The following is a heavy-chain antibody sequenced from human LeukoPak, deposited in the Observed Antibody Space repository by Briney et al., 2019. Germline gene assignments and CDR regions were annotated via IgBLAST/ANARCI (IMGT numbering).Heavy chain of an antibody. J-gene: IGHJ3*02. V-gene: IGHV3-33*01. CDR3: ARDGVLGYAFDI. CDR2: IWCDGSNK. CDR1: GFTFSSYG. Sequence: GGSLRLSCAASGFTFSSYGMHWVRQAPGKGLEWVAVIWCDGSNKYYADSVKGRFTISRDNSKNTLYLQMNSLRAEDTAVYYCARDGVLGYAFDIWGQGTMVTVSS. D-gene: IGHD7-27*01.